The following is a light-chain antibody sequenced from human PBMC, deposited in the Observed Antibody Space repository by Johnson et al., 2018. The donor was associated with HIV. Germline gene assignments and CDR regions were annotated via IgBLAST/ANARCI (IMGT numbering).Light chain of an antibody. CDR2: DNN. V-gene: IGLV1-51*01. CDR3: GTWDSSLSAGYV. CDR1: SSNVGSSF. J-gene: IGLJ1*01. Sequence: QSALTQPPSVSAAPGQTVTISCSGSSSNVGSSFVSWYRQVPGTAPKLLIYDNNKRPSGIPGRFSGSKSGPSATLGITGLQTGDEADYYCGTWDSSLSAGYVFGTGTKGTVL.